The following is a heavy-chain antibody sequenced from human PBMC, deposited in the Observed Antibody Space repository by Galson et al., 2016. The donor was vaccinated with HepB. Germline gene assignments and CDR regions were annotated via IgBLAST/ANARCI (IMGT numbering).Heavy chain of an antibody. CDR3: ASASSVADTYYYYGMDV. J-gene: IGHJ6*02. CDR2: IIPIFGTT. D-gene: IGHD2-15*01. V-gene: IGHV1-69*01. CDR1: GGTFSSYV. Sequence: SCKASGGTFSSYVINWVRQAPGQGLEWMGGIIPIFGTTNYAQKFQGRVTITADESTSTASMDLSRLRSEDTAVYYCASASSVADTYYYYGMDVWGQGTLVTVSS.